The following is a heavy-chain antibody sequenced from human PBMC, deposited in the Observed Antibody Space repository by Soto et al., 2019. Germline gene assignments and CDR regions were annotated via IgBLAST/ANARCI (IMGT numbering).Heavy chain of an antibody. D-gene: IGHD4-17*01. CDR3: TRAPSYGAFDI. CDR2: INPSGGST. J-gene: IGHJ3*02. Sequence: ASVKVSCKASGYTFTIYYIHWVRQAPGQGLEWMGIINPSGGSTTYAQKFQGRVTMTRDTSTSTVYMELSSLRSEDTAVYYCTRAPSYGAFDIWGQGTMVTVSS. V-gene: IGHV1-46*03. CDR1: GYTFTIYY.